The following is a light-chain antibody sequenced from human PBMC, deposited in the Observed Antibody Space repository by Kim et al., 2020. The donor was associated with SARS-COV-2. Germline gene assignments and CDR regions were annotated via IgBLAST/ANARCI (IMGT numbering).Light chain of an antibody. V-gene: IGLV6-57*01. CDR3: QSYEGAAKV. CDR2: EDN. CDR1: SGSIATSY. Sequence: NFMLTQPHSVSESPGKTVTISCTRTSGSIATSYVQWYQQRPGSSPTAIIYEDNERLSGVPDRFSGSIDTSTNSASLTISGLKTEDEADYYCQSYEGAAKVFGGGTQLTVL. J-gene: IGLJ3*02.